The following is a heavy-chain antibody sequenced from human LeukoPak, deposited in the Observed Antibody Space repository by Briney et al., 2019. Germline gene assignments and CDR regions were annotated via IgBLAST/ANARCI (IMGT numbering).Heavy chain of an antibody. CDR3: ARDLNEVVAATPSLDY. CDR2: ISSSGSTI. Sequence: PGGSLRLSCAASGFTFSDYYMSWIRQAPGKGLEWVSYISSSGSTIYYADSVKGRFTISRDNAKNSLYLQMNSPRAEDTAVYYCARDLNEVVAATPSLDYWGQGTLVTVSS. CDR1: GFTFSDYY. V-gene: IGHV3-11*01. J-gene: IGHJ4*02. D-gene: IGHD2-15*01.